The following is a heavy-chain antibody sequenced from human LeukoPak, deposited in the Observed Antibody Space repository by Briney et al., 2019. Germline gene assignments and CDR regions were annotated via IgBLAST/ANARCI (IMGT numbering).Heavy chain of an antibody. CDR3: ARDLRYDPPAGAFDI. CDR2: INHSGST. D-gene: IGHD3-16*01. V-gene: IGHV4-34*01. J-gene: IGHJ3*02. CDR1: GGSFSGYY. Sequence: SETLSLTCDVYGGSFSGYYWSWIRQPPGKGLEWIGEINHSGSTNYNAYLKSRVTISVDTSKNQFSLKLSSATAADTAVYYCARDLRYDPPAGAFDIWGQGTMVTVSS.